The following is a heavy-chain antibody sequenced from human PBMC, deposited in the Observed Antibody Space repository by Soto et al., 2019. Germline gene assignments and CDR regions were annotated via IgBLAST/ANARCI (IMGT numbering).Heavy chain of an antibody. J-gene: IGHJ6*02. Sequence: SLRLSSAASGFTVSNGGMNWVRQTPGKGLEWVSYISDIGATKHYADSVKGRFTISRDNGKDSLYLQMNSLRDEDTAVYFCARCSRNSCYSYGVDVWGQGATVTVSS. CDR1: GFTVSNGG. CDR3: ARCSRNSCYSYGVDV. CDR2: ISDIGATK. V-gene: IGHV3-48*02. D-gene: IGHD2-15*01.